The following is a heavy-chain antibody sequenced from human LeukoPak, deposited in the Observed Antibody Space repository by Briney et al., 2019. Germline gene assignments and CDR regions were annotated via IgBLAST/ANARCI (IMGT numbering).Heavy chain of an antibody. D-gene: IGHD3-10*01. Sequence: ASVKVSCKASGYTFTSYAMHWVRQAPGQRLEWMGWINAGNGNTKYSQKFQGRVTITRDTSASTAYMELSSLRSEDTAVYYCARVYYYGSGRGTFDPWGQGTLVTVSS. V-gene: IGHV1-3*01. CDR1: GYTFTSYA. J-gene: IGHJ5*02. CDR2: INAGNGNT. CDR3: ARVYYYGSGRGTFDP.